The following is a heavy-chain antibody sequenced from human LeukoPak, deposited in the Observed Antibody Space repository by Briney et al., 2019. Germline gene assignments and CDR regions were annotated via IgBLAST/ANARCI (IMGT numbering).Heavy chain of an antibody. CDR2: IHSSGDT. V-gene: IGHV4-59*01. Sequence: SETLSLTCTVSGGSITTYYWSWIRQSPGKGLGWIGQIHSSGDTYYNPSLKSRVAVSLDASKNQFSVRMSSVTAADTAIYYCARDILAVGATHYFDYWGQGSLVSVSS. D-gene: IGHD1-26*01. CDR1: GGSITTYY. CDR3: ARDILAVGATHYFDY. J-gene: IGHJ4*02.